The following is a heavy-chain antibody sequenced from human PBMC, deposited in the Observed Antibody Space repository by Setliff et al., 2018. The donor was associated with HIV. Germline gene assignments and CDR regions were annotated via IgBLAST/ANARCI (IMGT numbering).Heavy chain of an antibody. D-gene: IGHD4-17*01. J-gene: IGHJ6*03. CDR3: ARDLRDLSDYGDAYYYYMDV. Sequence: SETLSLTCSVSGGPIRSGDYYWTWIRQPAGKGLEWIGRTYISGNSNYNPSLKSRVTISIDTSKNQFSLKLSSVTAADTAVYYCARDLRDLSDYGDAYYYYMDVWGKGTKVTVSS. V-gene: IGHV4-61*02. CDR1: GGPIRSGDYY. CDR2: TYISGNS.